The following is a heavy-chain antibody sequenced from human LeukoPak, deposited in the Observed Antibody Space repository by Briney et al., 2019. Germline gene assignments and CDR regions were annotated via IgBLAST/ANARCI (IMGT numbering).Heavy chain of an antibody. V-gene: IGHV4-34*01. CDR2: INHSGST. D-gene: IGHD3-3*01. CDR3: ARGIRWNYDFWSVQRYFDL. J-gene: IGHJ2*01. CDR1: GGSFSGYY. Sequence: SETLSLTCAVYGGSFSGYYWSWVRQPPGKGLEWIGEINHSGSTNYNPSPTSRVTISLDTSKNQFSLKLSSVTAADTAVYYCARGIRWNYDFWSVQRYFDLWGRGNLVTVSS.